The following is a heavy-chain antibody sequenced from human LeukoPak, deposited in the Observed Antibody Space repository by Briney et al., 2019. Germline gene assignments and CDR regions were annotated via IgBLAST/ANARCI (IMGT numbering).Heavy chain of an antibody. Sequence: GGSLRLSCAASGFTFSSHSMNWVRQAPGKGLEWVSYISSSSSTIYYTDSVKGRFTISRDNAKNSLYLQMNSLRAEDTAVYYCARGAYYYEDWGQGTLVTVSS. V-gene: IGHV3-48*01. CDR3: ARGAYYYED. J-gene: IGHJ4*02. CDR2: ISSSSSTI. CDR1: GFTFSSHS.